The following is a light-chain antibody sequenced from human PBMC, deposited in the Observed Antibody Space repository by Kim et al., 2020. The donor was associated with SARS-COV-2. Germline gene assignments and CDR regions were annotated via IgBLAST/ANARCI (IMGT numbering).Light chain of an antibody. CDR3: QQRSSWPLT. J-gene: IGKJ4*01. Sequence: SLSPGESATLPCRASQSVSTYLAWYQQKPGQAPRLLIYDASNRATGIPPRFSGSGSGTDFTLTISSLEPEDFAVYYCQQRSSWPLTFGGGTKVEI. CDR1: QSVSTY. CDR2: DAS. V-gene: IGKV3-11*01.